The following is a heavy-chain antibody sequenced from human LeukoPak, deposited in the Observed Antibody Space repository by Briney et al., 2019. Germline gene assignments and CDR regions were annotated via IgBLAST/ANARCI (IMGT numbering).Heavy chain of an antibody. Sequence: ASVRVSCKASGYTFTSYGISWVRQAPGQGLEWMGWISAYAQKFQGRVTMTTDTSTSTAYMELRSLRSDDTAVYYCARRFNYYDSSGYYEGFYFDYWGQGTLVTVSS. D-gene: IGHD3-22*01. V-gene: IGHV1-18*01. J-gene: IGHJ4*02. CDR1: GYTFTSYG. CDR2: ISAY. CDR3: ARRFNYYDSSGYYEGFYFDY.